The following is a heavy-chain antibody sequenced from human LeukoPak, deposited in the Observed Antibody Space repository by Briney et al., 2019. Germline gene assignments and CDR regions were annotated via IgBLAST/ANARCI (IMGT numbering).Heavy chain of an antibody. J-gene: IGHJ3*02. Sequence: GGSLRLSCAASGFTVSSNYMSWVRQAPGRGLGWVSFIYSGATTYYADSVRGRFTISRDNTKNTLYLQMNSLRAEDTAVYYCARLTLWGVRGEEAFDIWGQGTMVTVSS. CDR3: ARLTLWGVRGEEAFDI. CDR2: IYSGATT. CDR1: GFTVSSNY. V-gene: IGHV3-53*01. D-gene: IGHD3-10*01.